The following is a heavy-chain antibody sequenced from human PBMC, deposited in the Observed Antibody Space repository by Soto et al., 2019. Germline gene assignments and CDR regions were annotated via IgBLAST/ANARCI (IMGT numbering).Heavy chain of an antibody. CDR3: VRDRCSRKLCSGTARYNWFDT. V-gene: IGHV1-18*01. Sequence: GASVKVSCKTSGYTFNTYGVTWVRQAPGQGLEWIGWISTYNGDTNYAQSVQGRVTMTTDTSTSTAYMDLGSLRSDDTAVYYCVRDRCSRKLCSGTARYNWFDTWGHGTPVTVSS. D-gene: IGHD2-2*01. CDR1: GYTFNTYG. CDR2: ISTYNGDT. J-gene: IGHJ5*01.